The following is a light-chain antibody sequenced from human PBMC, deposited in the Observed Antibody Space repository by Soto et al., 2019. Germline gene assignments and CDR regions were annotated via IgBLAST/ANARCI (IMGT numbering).Light chain of an antibody. V-gene: IGLV2-11*01. Sequence: QPVLTQPRSVSGSPGQSVTISCTGTSSDVGGYNSVSWYQQHPDKAPKFMIYDVSKRPSGVPDRFSGSKSGNTASLTISGLQAEDEADYYCCSYAGSDTHYVFGTGTQLTVL. CDR3: CSYAGSDTHYV. CDR1: SSDVGGYNS. J-gene: IGLJ1*01. CDR2: DVS.